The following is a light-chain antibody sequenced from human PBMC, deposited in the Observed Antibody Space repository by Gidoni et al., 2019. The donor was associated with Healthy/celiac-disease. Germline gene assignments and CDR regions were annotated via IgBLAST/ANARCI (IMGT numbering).Light chain of an antibody. CDR2: GAS. CDR1: QSVSSSY. V-gene: IGKV3-20*01. Sequence: EIVLTPSPGTLSLSPGERATLSCRASQSVSSSYLAWYQQKPGPAPRLLIYGASSRATGIPDRFSGSGSGTDFTLTISRLEPEDFAVYYCQQYGSSRLTFGGGTKVEIK. CDR3: QQYGSSRLT. J-gene: IGKJ4*01.